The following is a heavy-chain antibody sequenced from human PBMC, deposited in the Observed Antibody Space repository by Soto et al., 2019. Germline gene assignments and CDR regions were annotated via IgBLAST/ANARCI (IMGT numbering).Heavy chain of an antibody. CDR3: ARGIVVVVAATVYYYYGMDV. D-gene: IGHD2-15*01. J-gene: IGHJ6*02. Sequence: SVKVSCQAFGGTFSSYAISWVRQATGQGIEWMGGTIPVFGTANHAQKVQGRVTMPADESTSTAYMELSSVRSEDTAVYYCARGIVVVVAATVYYYYGMDVWGQGTTVIVSS. CDR2: TIPVFGTA. V-gene: IGHV1-69*01. CDR1: GGTFSSYA.